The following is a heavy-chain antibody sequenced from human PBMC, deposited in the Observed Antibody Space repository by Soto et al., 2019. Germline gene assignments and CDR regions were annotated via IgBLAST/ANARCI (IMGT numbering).Heavy chain of an antibody. D-gene: IGHD3-22*01. Sequence: EVLLVESGGVVVQPGGSLRLSCAASGFTFDDYTMHWVRQAPGKGLEWVSLISWDGGSTYYADSVKGRFTISRDNSKNSLYLQMNSLRTEDTALYYCAKGGGYSPVYYYYGMDVWGQGTTVTVSS. V-gene: IGHV3-43*01. CDR2: ISWDGGST. CDR1: GFTFDDYT. CDR3: AKGGGYSPVYYYYGMDV. J-gene: IGHJ6*02.